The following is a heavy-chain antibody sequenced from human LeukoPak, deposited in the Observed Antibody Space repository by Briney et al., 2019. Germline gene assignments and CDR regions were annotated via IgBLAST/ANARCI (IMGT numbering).Heavy chain of an antibody. Sequence: ASVKVSCKAFGYTFTGYFIHWVRQAPGQGPEWMGRINPNSGDTNYEQTFQGSVTMTRDTSISTVYMDLSRLTSDDTAVYYCARDLSSTSNWELDYWGQGTPVTVSS. V-gene: IGHV1-2*06. CDR2: INPNSGDT. CDR1: GYTFTGYF. D-gene: IGHD7-27*01. CDR3: ARDLSSTSNWELDY. J-gene: IGHJ4*02.